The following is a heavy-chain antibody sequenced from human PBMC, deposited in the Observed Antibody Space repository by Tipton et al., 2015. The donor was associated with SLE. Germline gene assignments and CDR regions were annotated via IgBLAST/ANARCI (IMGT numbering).Heavy chain of an antibody. Sequence: TLSLTCTVSGGSVSSGSYYWSWIRQPPGKGLEWIGEINHSGSTNYNPSLKSRVTISVDTSKNQFSLKLSSVTAADTAVYYCARDKVAVAETFDYWGQGTLVTVSS. V-gene: IGHV4-61*01. CDR3: ARDKVAVAETFDY. J-gene: IGHJ4*02. CDR1: GGSVSSGSYY. CDR2: INHSGST. D-gene: IGHD6-19*01.